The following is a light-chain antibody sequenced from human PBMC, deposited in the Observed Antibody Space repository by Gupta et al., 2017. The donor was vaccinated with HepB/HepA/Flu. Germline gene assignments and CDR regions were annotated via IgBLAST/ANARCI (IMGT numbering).Light chain of an antibody. CDR1: SSNIGNNY. V-gene: IGLV1-51*02. J-gene: IGLJ2*01. CDR2: ENN. CDR3: GKWDSSLSAVV. Sequence: QSVLTQPPSVSAAPGQKVTISCSGSSSNIGNNYVSWYQLLPGTAPKLLIYENNKRPSRIPDRFAGYKSGTSETLGLTGLQTGDEAADYCGKWDSSLSAVVLGGGTKMTVL.